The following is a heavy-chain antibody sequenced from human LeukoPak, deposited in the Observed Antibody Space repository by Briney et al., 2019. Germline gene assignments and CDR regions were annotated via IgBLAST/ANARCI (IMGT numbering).Heavy chain of an antibody. CDR1: GFTFNNYA. CDR3: ARTAGSSSWYWPLDH. D-gene: IGHD6-13*01. J-gene: IGHJ4*02. Sequence: GGSLRLSCAASGFTFNNYAMNWVRQAPGKGLEWVSGVSGSGGSTSYADSVNGRFTISRDHSSNTLYLQMSSLRAEDTAVYYCARTAGSSSWYWPLDHWGQGTLVTVSS. CDR2: VSGSGGST. V-gene: IGHV3-23*01.